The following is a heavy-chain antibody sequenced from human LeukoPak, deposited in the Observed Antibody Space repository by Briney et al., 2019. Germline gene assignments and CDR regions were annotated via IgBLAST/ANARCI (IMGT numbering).Heavy chain of an antibody. J-gene: IGHJ4*02. D-gene: IGHD5-18*01. CDR2: IYHSGST. CDR3: ARLYYSYGIMDFDY. CDR1: GYSISSGYY. V-gene: IGHV4-38-2*01. Sequence: PSETLSLTCAVSGYSISSGYYWGWIRQPPGKGLEWIGSIYHSGSTYYNPSLKSRVTISVDTSKNQFSLKLCSVTAADTAVYYCARLYYSYGIMDFDYWGQGTLVTVSS.